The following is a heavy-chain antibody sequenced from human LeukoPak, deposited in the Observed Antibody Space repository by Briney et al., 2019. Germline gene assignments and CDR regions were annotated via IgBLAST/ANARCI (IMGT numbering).Heavy chain of an antibody. CDR2: IYTSEST. CDR3: ARSIVVVPAAKADAFDI. CDR1: GGSISSGSYY. Sequence: SQTLSLTCTVSGGSISSGSYYWSWIRQPAGKGLEWIGRIYTSESTNYNPSLNSRVTISVDTSKNQFSLKLSSVTAADTAVYYCARSIVVVPAAKADAFDIWGQGTMVTVSS. V-gene: IGHV4-61*02. D-gene: IGHD2-2*01. J-gene: IGHJ3*02.